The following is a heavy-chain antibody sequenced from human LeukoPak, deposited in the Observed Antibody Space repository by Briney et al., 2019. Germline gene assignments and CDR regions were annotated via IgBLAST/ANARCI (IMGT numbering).Heavy chain of an antibody. J-gene: IGHJ6*03. Sequence: EASVKVSCKASGYTFTSYGISWVRQAPGQGLEWMGWINPNSGGTNYAQKFQGRVTMTRDTSISTAYMELSRLRSDDTAVYYCARDFYYGSGSYMRPYYYYYMDVWGKGTTVTISS. CDR1: GYTFTSYG. D-gene: IGHD3-10*01. CDR3: ARDFYYGSGSYMRPYYYYYMDV. CDR2: INPNSGGT. V-gene: IGHV1-2*02.